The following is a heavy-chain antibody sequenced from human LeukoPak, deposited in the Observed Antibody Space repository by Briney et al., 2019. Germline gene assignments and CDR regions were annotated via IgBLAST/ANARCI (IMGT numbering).Heavy chain of an antibody. V-gene: IGHV3-33*01. CDR1: GFTFSSYG. CDR2: IWYDGSNK. Sequence: GGSLRLSCAASGFTFSSYGMHWVRQAPGKGLEWVAVIWYDGSNKYYADSVKGRFTISRDNSKNTLYLQMNSLIAEDTAVYYCARDIVPTLEWLSLSPGLNGMDVWGQGTTVTVSS. J-gene: IGHJ6*02. CDR3: ARDIVPTLEWLSLSPGLNGMDV. D-gene: IGHD3-3*01.